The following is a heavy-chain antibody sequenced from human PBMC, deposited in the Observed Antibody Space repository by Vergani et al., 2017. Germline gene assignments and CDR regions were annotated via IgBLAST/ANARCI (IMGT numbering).Heavy chain of an antibody. V-gene: IGHV4-59*11. D-gene: IGHD3-10*01. Sequence: QVRLQESGPGLVKPSETLSLTCSVSFDSIRNLYCNWIRQPPGKGLEWMGYVSFRGDTLYDPSVKGRMTISLNTSSNQFSLYLTSVTAADTAVYYFARSRIYYGAGSPDYWGQGTLVTVSS. CDR3: ARSRIYYGAGSPDY. CDR1: FDSIRNLY. CDR2: VSFRGDT. J-gene: IGHJ4*02.